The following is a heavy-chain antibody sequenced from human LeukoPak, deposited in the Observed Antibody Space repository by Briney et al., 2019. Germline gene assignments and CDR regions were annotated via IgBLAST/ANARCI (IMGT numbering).Heavy chain of an antibody. CDR1: GGSIRSISNY. CDR3: ARLWWLLGPDVLIPFDY. J-gene: IGHJ4*02. Sequence: SETLPLTCTVSGGSIRSISNYWGWIRQPPGKGLEWIGNIYYSGSTNYNPSLKRRVNISLDTSKNQFSLKLTSVTAAATAAYYCARLWWLLGPDVLIPFDYWGQGTLVSVSS. D-gene: IGHD5-12*01. V-gene: IGHV4-39*01. CDR2: IYYSGST.